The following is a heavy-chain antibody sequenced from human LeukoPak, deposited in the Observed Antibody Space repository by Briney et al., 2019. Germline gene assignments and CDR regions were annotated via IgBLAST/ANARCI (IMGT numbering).Heavy chain of an antibody. CDR1: GGSISSSNYY. V-gene: IGHV4-39*07. Sequence: SETLSLTCTVSGGSISSSNYYWGWIRQPPGKGLECIGSIYYSGSTYYNPSLKSRVTISVDTSKNQFSLKLSSVTAADTAVYYCARGAAATYWGQGTLVTVSS. CDR3: ARGAAATY. D-gene: IGHD6-13*01. CDR2: IYYSGST. J-gene: IGHJ4*02.